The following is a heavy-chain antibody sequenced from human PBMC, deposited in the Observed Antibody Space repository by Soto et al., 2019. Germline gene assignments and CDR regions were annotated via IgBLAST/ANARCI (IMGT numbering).Heavy chain of an antibody. CDR1: GFTVSSNY. V-gene: IGHV3-53*01. J-gene: IGHJ3*02. D-gene: IGHD3-22*01. CDR3: ARGPNDGGYYDSGGQDAFDI. Sequence: GGSLRLSCAASGFTVSSNYMTWVRQAPGKGLEWVSVIYSGGSTYYADSVKGRFTISRDNSKNTLYLQMNSLRAEDTAVYYCARGPNDGGYYDSGGQDAFDIWGQGTMVTVSS. CDR2: IYSGGST.